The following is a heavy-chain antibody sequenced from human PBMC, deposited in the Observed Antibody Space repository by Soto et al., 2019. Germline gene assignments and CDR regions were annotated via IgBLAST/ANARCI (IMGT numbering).Heavy chain of an antibody. CDR3: ARGHSTDCSNGVCSFFYNNEMDG. D-gene: IGHD2-8*01. CDR1: DFSFTSHG. CDR2: INPKSGGT. V-gene: IGHV1-2*04. Sequence: GASVKVSCKAYDFSFTSHGISWVRQAPGQGLEWLGRINPKSGGTSTAQKFQGWVTMTRDRSISTVYMELTRLRSDDTAVYFCARGHSTDCSNGVCSFFYNNEMDGWGQGTTVTVSS. J-gene: IGHJ6*02.